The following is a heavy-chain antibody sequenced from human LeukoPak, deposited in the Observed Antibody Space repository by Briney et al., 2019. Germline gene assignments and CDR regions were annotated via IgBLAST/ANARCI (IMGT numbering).Heavy chain of an antibody. D-gene: IGHD3-22*01. CDR3: ARVHSSGYYGLDY. Sequence: GASVKVSCKASGYTFTGYYMHWVRQAPGQGPEWMGWINPNSGGTNYAQKFQGRVTMTRDTSISTAYMELSRLRSDDTAVYYCARVHSSGYYGLDYWGQGTLVTVSS. CDR1: GYTFTGYY. V-gene: IGHV1-2*02. J-gene: IGHJ4*02. CDR2: INPNSGGT.